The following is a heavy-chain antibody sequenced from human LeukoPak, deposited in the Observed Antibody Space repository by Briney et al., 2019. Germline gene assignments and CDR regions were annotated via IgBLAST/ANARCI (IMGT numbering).Heavy chain of an antibody. Sequence: SETLSLTCAVYGGSFSGYYWSWIRQPPGEGLEWIGEINHSGSTNYNPSPKSRVTISVDTSKNQFSLKLSSVTAADTAVYYCARRTYYYGSGSRHFDYWGQGTLVTVSS. D-gene: IGHD3-10*01. CDR3: ARRTYYYGSGSRHFDY. CDR1: GGSFSGYY. V-gene: IGHV4-34*01. J-gene: IGHJ4*02. CDR2: INHSGST.